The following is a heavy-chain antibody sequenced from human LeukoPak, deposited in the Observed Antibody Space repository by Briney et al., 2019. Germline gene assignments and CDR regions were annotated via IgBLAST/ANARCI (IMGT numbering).Heavy chain of an antibody. V-gene: IGHV3-7*01. J-gene: IGHJ4*02. CDR2: IKQDGSDK. D-gene: IGHD1-14*01. Sequence: GGSLRLSCAASGFTFTKYWMTWVRQAPGKGLEWVGNIKQDGSDKNYMDPVKGRFTISRDNTRNSVYLQMSSLRAEDTAVYYCAKEVWGPEYWGQGTLVTVSS. CDR1: GFTFTKYW. CDR3: AKEVWGPEY.